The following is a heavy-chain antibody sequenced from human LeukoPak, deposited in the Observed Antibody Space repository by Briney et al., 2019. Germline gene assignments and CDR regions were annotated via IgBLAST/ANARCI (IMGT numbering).Heavy chain of an antibody. CDR3: AAGHLYCSGGSCYLGPFDY. CDR2: IVVGSGNT. V-gene: IGHV1-58*02. Sequence: GGSLRLSCAASGFTFTSSAMQWVRQARGQRLEWIGWIVVGSGNTNYAQKFQERVTITRDMSTSTAYMELSSLRSEDTAVYYCAAGHLYCSGGSCYLGPFDYWGQGTLVTVSS. D-gene: IGHD2-15*01. CDR1: GFTFTSSA. J-gene: IGHJ4*02.